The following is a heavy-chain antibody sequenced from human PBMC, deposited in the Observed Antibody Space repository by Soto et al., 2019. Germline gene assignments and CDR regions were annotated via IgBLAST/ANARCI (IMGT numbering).Heavy chain of an antibody. CDR3: ACGHSSGSFVIDY. D-gene: IGHD5-18*01. V-gene: IGHV4-30-4*01. Sequence: SETLSLTCTVSGGSISSGDYYWSWIRQPPGKGLEWIGYIYYSGSTYYNPSLKSRVTISVDTSKNQFSLKLSSVTAADTAVYYCACGHSSGSFVIDYWGPGTLVTVSS. CDR1: GGSISSGDYY. J-gene: IGHJ4*02. CDR2: IYYSGST.